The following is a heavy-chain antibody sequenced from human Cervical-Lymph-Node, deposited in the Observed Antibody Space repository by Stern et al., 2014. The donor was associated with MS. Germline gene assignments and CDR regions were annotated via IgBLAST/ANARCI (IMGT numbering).Heavy chain of an antibody. CDR1: GFTFSSYD. D-gene: IGHD3-10*01. CDR3: ARGHTNYYGSGSYGYYFDY. CDR2: IGTAGDT. J-gene: IGHJ4*02. V-gene: IGHV3-13*01. Sequence: EVQLVESGGGLVQPGGSLRLSCAASGFTFSSYDMNWVRQATGKGLEWVSAIGTAGDTYYPGSVKGRFTISRENAKNSLYLQMNSLRAGDTAVYYCARGHTNYYGSGSYGYYFDYWGQGTLVTVSS.